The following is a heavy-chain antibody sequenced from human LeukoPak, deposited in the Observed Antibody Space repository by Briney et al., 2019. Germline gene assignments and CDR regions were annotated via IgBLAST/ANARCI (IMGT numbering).Heavy chain of an antibody. V-gene: IGHV3-23*01. Sequence: QAGGSLRLSCAASGVTLSSYAMSWARQAPGKGLEWVSGISGGGVTTYYADSVKGRFTISRDNSKNTLYLQMNSLRADDTAIYYCARNQQLGGHSYYYYGMDVWGQETTVTVSS. D-gene: IGHD3-16*01. CDR2: ISGGGVTT. J-gene: IGHJ6*02. CDR1: GVTLSSYA. CDR3: ARNQQLGGHSYYYYGMDV.